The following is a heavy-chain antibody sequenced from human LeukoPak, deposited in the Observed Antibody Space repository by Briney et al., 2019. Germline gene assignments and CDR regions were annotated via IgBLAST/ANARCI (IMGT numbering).Heavy chain of an antibody. CDR3: ARERSQYDFWSGTDYYYYYMDV. CDR2: IIPIFGTA. D-gene: IGHD3-3*01. J-gene: IGHJ6*03. V-gene: IGHV1-69*13. CDR1: GYTFTSYA. Sequence: SVKVSCKASGYTFTSYAFSWVRQAPGQGLEWMGGIIPIFGTANYAQKFQGRVTITADESTSTAYMELSSLRSEDTAVYYCARERSQYDFWSGTDYYYYYMDVWGKGTTVTVSS.